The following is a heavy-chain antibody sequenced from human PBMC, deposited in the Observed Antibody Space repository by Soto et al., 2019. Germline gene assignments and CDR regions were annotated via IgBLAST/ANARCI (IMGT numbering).Heavy chain of an antibody. CDR1: GYAYTSYG. J-gene: IGHJ4*02. CDR2: ISAYNGNT. D-gene: IGHD6-19*01. Sequence: ASVKGSCKAAGYAYTSYGIGWVRQATGQGLEWMGWISAYNGNTNYAQKLQGRVTMTTDTSTSTAYMELRSLRSEDTAVYYCATDGKYSSGWYGVDYWGQGTLVPVSS. CDR3: ATDGKYSSGWYGVDY. V-gene: IGHV1-18*01.